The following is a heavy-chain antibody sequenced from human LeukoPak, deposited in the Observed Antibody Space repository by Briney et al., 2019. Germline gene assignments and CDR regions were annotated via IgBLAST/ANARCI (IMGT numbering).Heavy chain of an antibody. Sequence: GGSLRLSCAASGLTFSSYAMSWVRQAPGKGLEWVSAISGSGGSTYYADSVKGRFTISRDNSKNTLYLQMNSLRAEDTAVYYCAKALNSGYDYSLDYWGQGTLVTVSS. CDR1: GLTFSSYA. CDR3: AKALNSGYDYSLDY. D-gene: IGHD5-12*01. CDR2: ISGSGGST. V-gene: IGHV3-23*01. J-gene: IGHJ4*02.